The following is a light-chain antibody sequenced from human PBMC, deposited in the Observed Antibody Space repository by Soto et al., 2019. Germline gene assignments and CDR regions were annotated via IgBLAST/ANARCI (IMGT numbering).Light chain of an antibody. V-gene: IGKV3-11*01. Sequence: EIVLTQSPATLSSSRGERASLSCRASQSVSNYLAWYQQKPGQAPRLLIYDASSMPSGVPARFSGSGSGTDFTLTISSLQPEDFAAYYCQQNNTSPRTFGQGTEVHI. CDR1: QSVSNY. J-gene: IGKJ2*02. CDR3: QQNNTSPRT. CDR2: DAS.